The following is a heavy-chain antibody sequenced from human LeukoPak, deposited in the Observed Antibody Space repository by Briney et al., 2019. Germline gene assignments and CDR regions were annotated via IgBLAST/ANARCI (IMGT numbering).Heavy chain of an antibody. CDR2: ISSSGSTI. J-gene: IGHJ4*02. Sequence: PGGSLRLSCAASGFTFGSYEMNWVRQAPGKGLEWVSYISSSGSTIYYADSVKGRFTISRDNAKNSLYLQMNSLRAEDTAVYYCARGSITMVRGQFDYWGQGTLVTVSS. V-gene: IGHV3-48*03. CDR1: GFTFGSYE. CDR3: ARGSITMVRGQFDY. D-gene: IGHD3-10*01.